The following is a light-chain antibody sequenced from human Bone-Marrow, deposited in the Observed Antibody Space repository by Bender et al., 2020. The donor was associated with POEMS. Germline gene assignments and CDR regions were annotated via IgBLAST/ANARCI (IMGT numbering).Light chain of an antibody. J-gene: IGLJ2*01. V-gene: IGLV2-23*01. CDR3: CSYSGSDSVI. Sequence: QSALTQPASVSGSPGQSITISCTGTSRDVGSYTLVSWYQQHPGKAPRVMIYEGTKRPSGVSHRFSASKSGNTASLTISGLQAEDEADYYCCSYSGSDSVIFGGGTKVTVL. CDR2: EGT. CDR1: SRDVGSYTL.